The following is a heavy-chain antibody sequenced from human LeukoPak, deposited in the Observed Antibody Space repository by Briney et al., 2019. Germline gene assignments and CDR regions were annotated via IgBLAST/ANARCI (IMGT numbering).Heavy chain of an antibody. V-gene: IGHV3-23*01. CDR1: GFTFSSYG. D-gene: IGHD3-10*01. Sequence: QPGGSLRLSCAASGFTFSSYGMHWVRQAPGKGLEWVSAISGSGGSTYYADSVKGRFTISRDNSKNTLYLQMNSLRAEDTAVYYCAKLLGITMVRGAPPSYWGQGTLVTVSS. CDR2: ISGSGGST. CDR3: AKLLGITMVRGAPPSY. J-gene: IGHJ4*02.